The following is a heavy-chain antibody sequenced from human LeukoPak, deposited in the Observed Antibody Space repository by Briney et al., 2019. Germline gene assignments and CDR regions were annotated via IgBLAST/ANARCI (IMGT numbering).Heavy chain of an antibody. CDR3: ASRYYYDTRGYFLH. J-gene: IGHJ1*01. V-gene: IGHV4-39*01. CDR1: GNSIRSSSYY. Sequence: PSETLSLTCTVSGNSIRSSSYYWGWIRPSPEKGLEWIGSIYYSGSTYYSASFKSRVTISVDTSQNQFSLKLRSVTAADRAVYYCASRYYYDTRGYFLHWGQGTLVTVSS. D-gene: IGHD3-22*01. CDR2: IYYSGST.